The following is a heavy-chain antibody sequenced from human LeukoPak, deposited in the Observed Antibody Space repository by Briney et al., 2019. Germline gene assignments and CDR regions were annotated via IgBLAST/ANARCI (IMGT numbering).Heavy chain of an antibody. CDR3: ARLINYGMDV. Sequence: PGGSLRLSCAASGFTFDDYAMHWVRQAPGKGLEWVSGINWNGGSTGYADSVKGRFTISRDNAKDSLYLQMNSLRAEDTALYYCARLINYGMDVWGQGTTVTVPS. CDR2: INWNGGST. CDR1: GFTFDDYA. V-gene: IGHV3-20*04. J-gene: IGHJ6*02.